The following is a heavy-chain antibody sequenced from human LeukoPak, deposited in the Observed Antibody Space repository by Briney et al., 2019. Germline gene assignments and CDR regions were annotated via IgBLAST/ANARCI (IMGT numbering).Heavy chain of an antibody. Sequence: PSETLSLTCTVSGGSISSSSYYWGWIRQPPGKGLEWIGSIYHSGSTNYNPSLKSRATISVDKSKNQFSLKLSSVTAADTAVYYCAREREGPYGYLDYWGQGTLVTVSS. V-gene: IGHV4-39*07. CDR3: AREREGPYGYLDY. J-gene: IGHJ4*02. CDR1: GGSISSSSYY. D-gene: IGHD4-17*01. CDR2: IYHSGST.